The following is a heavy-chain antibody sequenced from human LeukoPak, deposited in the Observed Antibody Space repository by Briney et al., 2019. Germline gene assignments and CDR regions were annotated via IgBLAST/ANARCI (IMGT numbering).Heavy chain of an antibody. D-gene: IGHD5-24*01. Sequence: SETLSLTCTVSGDSISTYYWSWIRQPPGKGLEWIGYIYYRVTSDYNPSLKSRVTMSVDMSTRQISLKLSSVTAADTAVYYCARGAEMATHGDYYFDYWGQGTLVTVSS. V-gene: IGHV4-59*01. J-gene: IGHJ4*02. CDR1: GDSISTYY. CDR2: IYYRVTS. CDR3: ARGAEMATHGDYYFDY.